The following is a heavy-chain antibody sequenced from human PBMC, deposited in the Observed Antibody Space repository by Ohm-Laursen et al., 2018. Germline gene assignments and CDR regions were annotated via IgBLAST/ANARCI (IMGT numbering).Heavy chain of an antibody. V-gene: IGHV2-26*01. CDR2: IFSNDEK. CDR1: GFSLSNARMG. J-gene: IGHJ4*02. CDR3: ARIHINCSGGSCYLVLFDY. D-gene: IGHD2-15*01. Sequence: TQTLTLTRTVSGFSLSNARMGVSWIRQPPGKALEWLAHIFSNDEKSYSTSLKSRLTISKDTSKSQVVLTMTNMDPVDTATYYCARIHINCSGGSCYLVLFDYWGQGTLVTVSS.